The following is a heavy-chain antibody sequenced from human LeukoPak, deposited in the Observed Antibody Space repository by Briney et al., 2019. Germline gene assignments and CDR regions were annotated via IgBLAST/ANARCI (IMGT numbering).Heavy chain of an antibody. Sequence: GRSLRLSCAASGFTFSSYAMHWVRQAPGKGLEWVAVISYDGSNKYYADSVKGRFTISRDNSKNTLYLQMNSLSAEDTAVYYCARDRGWLQSDYWGQGALVTVSS. J-gene: IGHJ4*02. CDR3: ARDRGWLQSDY. D-gene: IGHD5-24*01. CDR2: ISYDGSNK. CDR1: GFTFSSYA. V-gene: IGHV3-30-3*01.